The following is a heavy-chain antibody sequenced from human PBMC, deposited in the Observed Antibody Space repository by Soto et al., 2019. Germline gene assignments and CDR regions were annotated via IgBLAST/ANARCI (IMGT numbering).Heavy chain of an antibody. D-gene: IGHD3-10*01. CDR1: GGSFSGYY. CDR2: INHSGST. Sequence: QVQLQQWGAGLLKPSESLSLTCAVYGGSFSGYYWSCIRQPPGKGLEWIGEINHSGSTNYNPSLKSRVTISVDTSKNQFSLKLSSVTAADTAVYYCARGRRRFPDYYYYYMDVWGKGTTVTVSS. J-gene: IGHJ6*03. CDR3: ARGRRRFPDYYYYYMDV. V-gene: IGHV4-34*01.